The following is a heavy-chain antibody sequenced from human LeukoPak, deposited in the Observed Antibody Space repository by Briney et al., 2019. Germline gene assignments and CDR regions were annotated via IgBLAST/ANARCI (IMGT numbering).Heavy chain of an antibody. CDR2: INSNGSST. Sequence: GGSLRLSCAASGFTFSSYWMHWVRQAPGKGLVWVSRINSNGSSTSYADSVKGRFTISRDNAKNTLYLQMNSLRAEDTAVYYCARAISYDSSGPNWFDPWGQGTLVTVSS. J-gene: IGHJ5*02. V-gene: IGHV3-74*01. CDR3: ARAISYDSSGPNWFDP. D-gene: IGHD3-22*01. CDR1: GFTFSSYW.